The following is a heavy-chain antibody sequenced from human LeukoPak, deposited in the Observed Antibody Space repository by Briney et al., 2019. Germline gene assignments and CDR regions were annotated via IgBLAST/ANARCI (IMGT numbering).Heavy chain of an antibody. Sequence: ASVKVSCKASGYTFTSYYMHWVRQAPGQGLEWMGIINPSGGSTSYAQKFQGRVTMTRDTSTSTVYMELSSLRSEDTAVYYCARVVAEAGTGGYFDYWGQGTLVTVSS. CDR1: GYTFTSYY. D-gene: IGHD6-19*01. J-gene: IGHJ4*02. CDR2: INPSGGST. V-gene: IGHV1-46*01. CDR3: ARVVAEAGTGGYFDY.